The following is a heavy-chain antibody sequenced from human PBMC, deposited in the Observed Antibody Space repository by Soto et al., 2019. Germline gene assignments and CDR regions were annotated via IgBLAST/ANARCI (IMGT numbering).Heavy chain of an antibody. J-gene: IGHJ4*02. Sequence: MLSLTRGVAGGCSSSWGDYRGWKHQYPVKGLEWIGSVHDTGTTHYNPSLTSRVTISVDTSKNQFSLNVNSVTAADTAVYYCARGLSSPSAAGVWGQGTLVTVSS. CDR2: VHDTGTT. CDR1: GGCSSSWGDY. V-gene: IGHV4-39*01. D-gene: IGHD6-6*01. CDR3: ARGLSSPSAAGV.